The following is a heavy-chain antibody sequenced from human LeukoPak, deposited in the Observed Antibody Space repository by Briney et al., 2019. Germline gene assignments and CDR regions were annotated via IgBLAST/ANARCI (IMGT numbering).Heavy chain of an antibody. Sequence: SETLSLTCAVYGGSFSGYYWNWIRQPPGKGLEWIGEINHSGSTNYNPSLKSRVTISVDTSKNQFSLKLSSVTAADTAVYYCAIWFGEAFDYWGQGTLVTVSS. CDR1: GGSFSGYY. J-gene: IGHJ4*02. CDR3: AIWFGEAFDY. D-gene: IGHD3-10*01. V-gene: IGHV4-34*01. CDR2: INHSGST.